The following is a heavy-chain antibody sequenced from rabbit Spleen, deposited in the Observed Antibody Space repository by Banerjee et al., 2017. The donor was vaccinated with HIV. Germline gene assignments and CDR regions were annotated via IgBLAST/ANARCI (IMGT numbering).Heavy chain of an antibody. Sequence: QEQLEESGGDLVKPEGSLTLTCTASGFSFSSGYDMCWVRQAPGKGLEWIACIYVGSSDSTYYATWAKGRFTISKTSSTTVTLRMTSLTAADTATYFCARDVGTSFSTYGMDLWGPGTLVTVS. CDR3: ARDVGTSFSTYGMDL. V-gene: IGHV1S45*01. CDR1: GFSFSSGYD. CDR2: IYVGSSDST. D-gene: IGHD8-1*01. J-gene: IGHJ6*01.